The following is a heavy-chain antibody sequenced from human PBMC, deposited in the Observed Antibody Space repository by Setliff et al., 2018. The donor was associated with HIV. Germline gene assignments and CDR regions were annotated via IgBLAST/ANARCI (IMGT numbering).Heavy chain of an antibody. CDR3: AGHSTTWYPNWFDP. CDR1: GLTFDDYV. D-gene: IGHD2-2*01. CDR2: IKRDGSEK. J-gene: IGHJ5*02. Sequence: GGSLRLSCAVSGLTFDDYVMHWVRQPPGKGLEWVANIKRDGSEKKYEDSVKGRFSISRDNAKQSMYLQMDSLRAEDTAVYYCAGHSTTWYPNWFDPWGQGTLVTVSS. V-gene: IGHV3-7*03.